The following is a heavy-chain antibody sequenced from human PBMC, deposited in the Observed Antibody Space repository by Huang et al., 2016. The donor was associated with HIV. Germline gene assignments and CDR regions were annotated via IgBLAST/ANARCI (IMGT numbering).Heavy chain of an antibody. D-gene: IGHD3-10*01. CDR2: ISSSDNSI. J-gene: IGHJ4*02. Sequence: QVQLVESGGGLVKPGGSLRLSCAASGFTFSDYYMSWIRRNQGKGLGWISNISSSDNSIYYADSVKGRFTISRDDAKNSLYLQMNSLRADDTAVYYCARRSAFYRLDYWGQGTLVTVSS. CDR1: GFTFSDYY. CDR3: ARRSAFYRLDY. V-gene: IGHV3-11*01.